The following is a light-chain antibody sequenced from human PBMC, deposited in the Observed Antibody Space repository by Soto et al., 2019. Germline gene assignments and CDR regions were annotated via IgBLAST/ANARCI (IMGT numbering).Light chain of an antibody. J-gene: IGLJ2*01. V-gene: IGLV2-14*01. Sequence: QSALTQPASVYGSPGQSITISCTGTSSDVGGYNYVSWYQQHPGKAPKLMIYDVSNRPSGVSNRFSGSKSGNTASLTISGLQAEDEADYYCSSYTSSSTLVEFGGGTKLTVL. CDR2: DVS. CDR3: SSYTSSSTLVE. CDR1: SSDVGGYNY.